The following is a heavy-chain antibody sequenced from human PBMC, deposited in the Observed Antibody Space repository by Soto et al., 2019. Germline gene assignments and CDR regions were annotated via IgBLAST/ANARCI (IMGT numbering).Heavy chain of an antibody. V-gene: IGHV1-69*13. Sequence: ASVKVSCKASGGTFSDSVTSWVRQAPGQGLEWMGGIVPIFGKANLAEKFQDRVTITADESTSTAYMKLTSLRSEDTAVYYCARGRDGSNYYFDYWGQGTLVTVS. CDR3: ARGRDGSNYYFDY. D-gene: IGHD3-10*01. J-gene: IGHJ4*02. CDR1: GGTFSDSV. CDR2: IVPIFGKA.